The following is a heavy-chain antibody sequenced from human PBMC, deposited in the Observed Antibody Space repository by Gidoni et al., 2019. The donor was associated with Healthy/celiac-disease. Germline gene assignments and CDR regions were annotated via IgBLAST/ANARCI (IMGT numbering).Heavy chain of an antibody. CDR1: GGSFSGYY. CDR2: INHSGST. Sequence: QVQLQQWGAGLLKPSETLSLTCAVYGGSFSGYYWSWIRQPPGKGLEWIGEINHSGSTNYNPSLKSRVTISVDTSKNQFSLKLSSVTAADTAVYYCARANIRGFDYWGQGTLVTVS. CDR3: ARANIRGFDY. V-gene: IGHV4-34*01. J-gene: IGHJ4*02. D-gene: IGHD3-10*01.